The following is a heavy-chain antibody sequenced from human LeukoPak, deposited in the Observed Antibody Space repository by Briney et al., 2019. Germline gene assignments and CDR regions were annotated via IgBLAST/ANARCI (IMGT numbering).Heavy chain of an antibody. D-gene: IGHD3-22*01. Sequence: GGSLRLSCAASGFTFSNAWMSWVRQAPGKGLEWVANIKQDGSEKYYVDSVKGRFTISRDNAKNSLYLQMNSLRAEDTAVYYCARSKDSSGYYSEWGQGTLVTVSS. CDR2: IKQDGSEK. J-gene: IGHJ4*02. V-gene: IGHV3-7*01. CDR1: GFTFSNAW. CDR3: ARSKDSSGYYSE.